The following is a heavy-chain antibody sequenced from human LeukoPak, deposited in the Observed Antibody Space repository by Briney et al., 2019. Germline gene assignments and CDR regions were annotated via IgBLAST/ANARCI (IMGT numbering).Heavy chain of an antibody. D-gene: IGHD4-23*01. Sequence: SETLSLTCTVSGGSISSSDYYWGWIRQPPGERLEWIGTIYYNGNTYNNPSLQSRVIISVDTSKNQFSLKLTSVTAPDTAVYYCARTVGTHRFDYWGQGILVTVSS. CDR1: GGSISSSDYY. CDR2: IYYNGNT. CDR3: ARTVGTHRFDY. V-gene: IGHV4-39*01. J-gene: IGHJ4*02.